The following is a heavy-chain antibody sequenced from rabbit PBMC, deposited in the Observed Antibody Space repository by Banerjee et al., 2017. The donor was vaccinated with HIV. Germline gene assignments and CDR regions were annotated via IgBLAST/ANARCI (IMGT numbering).Heavy chain of an antibody. CDR3: ARDDIFDGAGFALNL. V-gene: IGHV1S40*01. D-gene: IGHD3-1*01. Sequence: QSLEESGGDLVKPGASLTLTCTASGFSFSSSYYMCWVRQAPGKGLEWITCIYVDSSGSTYYASWAKGRFTISSASSTTVTLQMTSLTAADTATYFCARDDIFDGAGFALNLWGPGTLVTVS. CDR2: IYVDSSGST. CDR1: GFSFSSSYY. J-gene: IGHJ4*01.